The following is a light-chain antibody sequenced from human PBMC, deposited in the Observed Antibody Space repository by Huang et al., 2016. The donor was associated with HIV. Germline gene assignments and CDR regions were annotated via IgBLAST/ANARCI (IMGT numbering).Light chain of an antibody. V-gene: IGKV1-39*01. CDR1: QTISTF. J-gene: IGKJ4*01. CDR3: QQTSSVPLT. CDR2: AAS. Sequence: DIQMTQSPSSLSASVGDRISITCRASQTISTFLNWYQQQPGKAPKLLIYAASNLQSGVSSGFSGTGSGTQFTLTVTGLQPDDFATYFCQQTSSVPLTFGGGTRVE.